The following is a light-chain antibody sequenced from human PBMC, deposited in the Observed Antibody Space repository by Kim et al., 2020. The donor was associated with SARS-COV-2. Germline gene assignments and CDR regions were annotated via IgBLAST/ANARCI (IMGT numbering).Light chain of an antibody. V-gene: IGLV3-1*01. J-gene: IGLJ2*01. CDR2: EGT. Sequence: SYELTQPSSVSVSPGQTASITCSGDKLGDKYACWYQQKPGQSPVLVIYEGTERPSGIPERFSGSKSGTTATLTISGTQAIDEADYYCQAWDSRTVIFGGGTQLTVL. CDR1: KLGDKY. CDR3: QAWDSRTVI.